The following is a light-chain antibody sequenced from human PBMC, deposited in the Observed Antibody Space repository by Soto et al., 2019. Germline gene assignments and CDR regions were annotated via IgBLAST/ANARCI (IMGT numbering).Light chain of an antibody. V-gene: IGKV4-1*01. CDR3: QQYYGVPPWT. CDR1: QSVFSNSNSKND. CDR2: WAS. J-gene: IGKJ1*01. Sequence: DIVMTQSPDSLAVSLGERATINCKSSQSVFSNSNSKNDLAWYQQKPGQPPKLLIYWASTRRSGVPDRFSGRGSRTDFAHTITGLQAEEAAVYYCQQYYGVPPWTFGLGTKVQTK.